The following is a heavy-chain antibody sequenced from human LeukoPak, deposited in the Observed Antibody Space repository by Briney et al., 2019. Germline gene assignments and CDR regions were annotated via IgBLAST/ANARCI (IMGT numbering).Heavy chain of an antibody. CDR2: IYYSGST. Sequence: SETLSLTCTVSGGSISSYYWSWIRQPPGKGLEWIGYIYYSGSTNYNPSLKSRVTISVDTSKHQFSLKLSSVTAADPAVYYCARVLDPAAMTVGFDPWGQGTLVTVSS. CDR1: GGSISSYY. D-gene: IGHD2-2*01. J-gene: IGHJ5*02. V-gene: IGHV4-59*01. CDR3: ARVLDPAAMTVGFDP.